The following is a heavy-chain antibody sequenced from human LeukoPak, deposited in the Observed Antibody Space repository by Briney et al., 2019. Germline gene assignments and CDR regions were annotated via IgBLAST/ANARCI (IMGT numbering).Heavy chain of an antibody. CDR1: GFTFSSYS. J-gene: IGHJ4*02. D-gene: IGHD6-13*01. CDR3: ARLDDSSWSLTYYFDY. Sequence: PGGSLRLSCAASGFTFSSYSMNWVRQAPGKGLEWVSYISSSSSTIYYADSVKGRFTISRDSAKNSLYLQMNSLRAEDTAVYYCARLDDSSWSLTYYFDYWGQGTLVTVSS. V-gene: IGHV3-48*04. CDR2: ISSSSSTI.